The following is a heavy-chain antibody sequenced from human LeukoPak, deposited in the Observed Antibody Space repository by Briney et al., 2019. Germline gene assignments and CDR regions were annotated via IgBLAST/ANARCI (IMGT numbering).Heavy chain of an antibody. CDR3: ARGEGALDAFDI. J-gene: IGHJ3*02. CDR1: GYTFSSYD. Sequence: EASVKVSCKASGYTFSSYDISWVRQAPGQGLEWMGRINTYNGNTDYAQKLQGRVTMTTDTSTTTAYMELRTLRSDDTAVYYCARGEGALDAFDIWGQGTMVTVSS. CDR2: INTYNGNT. V-gene: IGHV1-18*01.